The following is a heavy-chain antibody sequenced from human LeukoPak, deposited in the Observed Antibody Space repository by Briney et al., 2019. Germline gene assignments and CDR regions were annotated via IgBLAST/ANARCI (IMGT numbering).Heavy chain of an antibody. V-gene: IGHV1-69*05. CDR1: GGTFSSYA. D-gene: IGHD1-14*01. CDR2: IIPIFGTA. CDR3: ASSAGRAAYYYDYYAMDV. Sequence: SVKVSCKASGGTFSSYAISWVRQAPGQGLEWMGGIIPIFGTANYAQKFQGRVTITTDESTSTAYMELSSLRSEDTAVYYCASSAGRAAYYYDYYAMDVWGQGTTVTVSS. J-gene: IGHJ6*02.